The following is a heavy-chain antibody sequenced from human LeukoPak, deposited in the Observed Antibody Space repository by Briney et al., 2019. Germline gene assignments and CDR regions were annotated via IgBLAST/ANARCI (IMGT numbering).Heavy chain of an antibody. CDR1: GGSISSSSYY. J-gene: IGHJ4*02. CDR2: IYYSGST. V-gene: IGHV4-39*07. Sequence: SESLSLTCTVSGGSISSSSYYWGWIRQPPGKGLEWIGSIYYSGSTNYNPSLKSRVTMSVDTSKNQFSLKLSSVTAADTAVYYCARYSTTYYYDSSGYYYFDYWGQGTLVTVSS. D-gene: IGHD3-22*01. CDR3: ARYSTTYYYDSSGYYYFDY.